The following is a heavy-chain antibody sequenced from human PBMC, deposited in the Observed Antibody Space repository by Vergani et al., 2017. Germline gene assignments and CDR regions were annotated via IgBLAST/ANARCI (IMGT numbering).Heavy chain of an antibody. CDR3: ARDHSVDYGENFDI. CDR1: GYTFTSYY. J-gene: IGHJ3*02. Sequence: QVQLVQSGAEVKKPGASVKVSCKASGYTFTSYYMHWVRPAPGQGLEWMGRIIPIFGTANYAQKFQGRVKITADESTSTAYMELNSLRSEDTAVYYCARDHSVDYGENFDIWGQGTMVTVSS. D-gene: IGHD4-17*01. V-gene: IGHV1-69*18. CDR2: IIPIFGTA.